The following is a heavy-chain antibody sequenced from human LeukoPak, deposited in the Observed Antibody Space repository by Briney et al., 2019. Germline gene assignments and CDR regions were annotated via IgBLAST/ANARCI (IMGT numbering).Heavy chain of an antibody. V-gene: IGHV1-2*02. Sequence: ASVKVSCKTSGDIHTGYYMHWVRQAPGQGLEWMGWINPSSGGTNYAQKFQGRVTMTRDTSISTAYMELRRLTSDDTAVYYCARSLPREYWYDSSGSDYWGQGTLVTVSS. D-gene: IGHD3-22*01. CDR3: ARSLPREYWYDSSGSDY. CDR1: GDIHTGYY. CDR2: INPSSGGT. J-gene: IGHJ4*02.